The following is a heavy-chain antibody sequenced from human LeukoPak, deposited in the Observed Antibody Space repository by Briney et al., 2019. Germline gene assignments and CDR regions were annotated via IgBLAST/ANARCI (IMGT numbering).Heavy chain of an antibody. D-gene: IGHD3-10*01. CDR2: ISGNGDST. CDR1: GFTFSSYA. CDR3: ARGRGSYSLDY. Sequence: GGSLRLSCAASGFTFSSYAMSWVRQVPGKGLEWVSAISGNGDSTHYADSVKGRLTISRDNSKNTLYLQMNSLRAEDTAVYNCARGRGSYSLDYWGQGTLVTVSS. J-gene: IGHJ4*02. V-gene: IGHV3-23*01.